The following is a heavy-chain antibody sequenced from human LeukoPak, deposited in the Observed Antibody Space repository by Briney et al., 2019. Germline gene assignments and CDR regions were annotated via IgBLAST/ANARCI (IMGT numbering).Heavy chain of an antibody. CDR3: AKGEDSDTSWPDAFDI. V-gene: IGHV3-23*01. CDR2: ISGSGGST. J-gene: IGHJ3*02. CDR1: GFTFSSYA. D-gene: IGHD5-18*01. Sequence: GGFLRLSCAASGFTFSSYAMSWVRQAPGKGLEWVSAISGSGGSTYYADSVKGRFTISRDNSKNTLYLQMNSLRAEDTAVYYCAKGEDSDTSWPDAFDIWGQGTMVTVSS.